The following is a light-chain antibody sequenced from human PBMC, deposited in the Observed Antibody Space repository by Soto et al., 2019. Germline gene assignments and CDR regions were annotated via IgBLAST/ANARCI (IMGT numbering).Light chain of an antibody. J-gene: IGLJ1*01. Sequence: QSALTQPASVSGSPGQSMTISCTGTSSDIGGYNYVSWFQQHPGKAPKLMIYEVRNRPSGVSNRFSGSKSGNTASLTISGLQAEDETDYYCSSYTSNNTLVFGTGTKVTVL. CDR1: SSDIGGYNY. CDR3: SSYTSNNTLV. V-gene: IGLV2-14*01. CDR2: EVR.